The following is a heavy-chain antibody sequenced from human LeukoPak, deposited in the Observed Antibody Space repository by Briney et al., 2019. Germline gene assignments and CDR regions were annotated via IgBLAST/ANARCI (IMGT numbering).Heavy chain of an antibody. Sequence: TGGSLRLSCTVSGFTVSSNSMSWVRQAPGEGREWGSVIYSGGSTYYADSVKGRFTISRDNSKNTLYLQRNSLRAADTAVYYCARDKGRSGSYKYYFDYWGQGTLVTVSS. D-gene: IGHD3-10*01. J-gene: IGHJ4*02. CDR2: IYSGGST. V-gene: IGHV3-53*01. CDR3: ARDKGRSGSYKYYFDY. CDR1: GFTVSSNS.